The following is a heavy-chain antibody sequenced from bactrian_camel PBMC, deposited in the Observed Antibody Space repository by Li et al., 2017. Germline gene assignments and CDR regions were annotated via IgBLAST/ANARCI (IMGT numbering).Heavy chain of an antibody. J-gene: IGHJ4*01. V-gene: IGHV3S54*01. CDR2: RHDGSNVA. CDR3: TAIPVPPY. CDR1: GNAYRTNY. Sequence: HVQLVESGGGSVQAGGSLKLSCAASGNAYRTNYMTWFRQTPGKEREVIARRHDGSNVADYADSVEGRFTISRDNSKNTLYLQLSSLKTEDTAMYYCTAIPVPPYWGQGTQVTVS.